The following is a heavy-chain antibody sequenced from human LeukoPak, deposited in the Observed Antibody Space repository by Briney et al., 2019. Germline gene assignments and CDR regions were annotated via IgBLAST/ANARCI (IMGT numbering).Heavy chain of an antibody. Sequence: PGGSLRLSCAASGFTFSSYSMNWVRQAPGKGLEWVSYISSSSSTIYYADSVKGRFTISRDNAKNSLYLQMNSLRAEDTAVYYCARESTTNYGSGGGFDYWGQGTLVTVSS. J-gene: IGHJ4*02. V-gene: IGHV3-48*01. CDR2: ISSSSSTI. D-gene: IGHD3-10*01. CDR1: GFTFSSYS. CDR3: ARESTTNYGSGGGFDY.